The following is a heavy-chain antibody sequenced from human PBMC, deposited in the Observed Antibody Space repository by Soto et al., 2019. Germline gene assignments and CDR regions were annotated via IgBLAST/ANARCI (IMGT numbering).Heavy chain of an antibody. CDR3: ARFLVPAGRHSDSDF. CDR2: IYYTGTT. Sequence: SSETLSLTCTVSGGSINSNNYYWGWVRQPPGKGLDWIGNIYYTGTTYYNPSLKSRVTISVDTSKNQFSLRLNSVTAADTAMYYCARFLVPAGRHSDSDFWGQGTQVTVSS. CDR1: GGSINSNNYY. J-gene: IGHJ4*02. V-gene: IGHV4-39*01. D-gene: IGHD2-21*02.